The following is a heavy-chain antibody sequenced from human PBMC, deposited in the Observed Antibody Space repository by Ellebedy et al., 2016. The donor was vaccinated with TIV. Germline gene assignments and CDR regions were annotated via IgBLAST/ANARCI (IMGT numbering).Heavy chain of an antibody. Sequence: SETLSLXXTVSGGSISSGGYYWSWIRQHPGKGLEWIGYIYYSGSTYYNPSLKSRVTISVDTSKNQFSLKLSSVTAADTAVYYCARAVNYDSSGYYYPTYFDYWGQGTLVTVSS. D-gene: IGHD3-22*01. J-gene: IGHJ4*02. CDR2: IYYSGST. V-gene: IGHV4-31*03. CDR1: GGSISSGGYY. CDR3: ARAVNYDSSGYYYPTYFDY.